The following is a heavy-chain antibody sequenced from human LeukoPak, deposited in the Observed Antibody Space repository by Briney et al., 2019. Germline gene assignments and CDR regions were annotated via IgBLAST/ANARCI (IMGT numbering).Heavy chain of an antibody. J-gene: IGHJ4*02. D-gene: IGHD2-15*01. Sequence: ASVKVSCKASGYTFTGYYMHWVRQAPGQGLEWMGWINPNSGGTKYAQKFQGRVTMTSDASISTAYMELSSLRSDDAAVYYCASRPDQHLLYYFDYWGQGALVTVSS. CDR2: INPNSGGT. CDR1: GYTFTGYY. CDR3: ASRPDQHLLYYFDY. V-gene: IGHV1-2*02.